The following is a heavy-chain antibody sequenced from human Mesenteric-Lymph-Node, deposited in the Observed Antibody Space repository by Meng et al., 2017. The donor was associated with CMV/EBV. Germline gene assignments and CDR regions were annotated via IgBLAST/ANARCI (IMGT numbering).Heavy chain of an antibody. D-gene: IGHD6-6*01. CDR3: ARVLAEYSSSPGGFYYYGMDV. CDR1: GGSISSSSYY. Sequence: SETLSLTCTVSGGSISSSSYYWGWIRQPPGKGLEWIGSIYYSGSTYYNPSLKSRVTISVDMSKNQFSLKLSSVTAADTAVYYCARVLAEYSSSPGGFYYYGMDVWGQGTTVTVSS. CDR2: IYYSGST. J-gene: IGHJ6*02. V-gene: IGHV4-39*07.